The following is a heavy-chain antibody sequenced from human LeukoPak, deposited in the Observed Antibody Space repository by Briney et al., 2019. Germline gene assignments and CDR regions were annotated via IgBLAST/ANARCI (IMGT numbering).Heavy chain of an antibody. D-gene: IGHD3-10*01. V-gene: IGHV3-73*01. CDR1: GFTFSGSA. J-gene: IGHJ4*02. CDR2: IRSKANRYAT. Sequence: GGSLSLSCAVSGFTFSGSAMPWVRRASGKGLEWVGRIRSKANRYATAYAASVKGRFTISRDDSKNTAYLQMNSLKTEDTAVYYCTRLPRGGGYYFDYWGQGTLVTVSS. CDR3: TRLPRGGGYYFDY.